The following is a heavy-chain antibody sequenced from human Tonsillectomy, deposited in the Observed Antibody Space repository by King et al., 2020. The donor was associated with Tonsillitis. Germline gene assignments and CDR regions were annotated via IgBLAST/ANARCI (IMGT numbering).Heavy chain of an antibody. CDR1: GFTFRSYG. D-gene: IGHD6-13*01. CDR2: TRYDGTNK. CDR3: ARAKSAVGAADYGMDV. J-gene: IGHJ6*02. Sequence: VQLVESGGGVVQPGGSLRLSCAASGFTFRSYGMHRVRQAPGKGLEWVAFTRYDGTNKHYVDHVKGRFTISRGNSKNTLHLQMNSLRAEDTAVYDCARAKSAVGAADYGMDVWGQGTAVTVSS. V-gene: IGHV3-30*02.